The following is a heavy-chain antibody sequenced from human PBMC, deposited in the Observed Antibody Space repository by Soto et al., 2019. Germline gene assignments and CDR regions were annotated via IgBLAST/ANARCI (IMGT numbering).Heavy chain of an antibody. CDR3: AREGVSSRWYNYYGMDV. CDR2: IYYSGST. Sequence: SETLSLTCTVSGGSISSYYWSWIRQPPGRGLEWIGYIYYSGSTNYNPSLKSRVTISVDTSKNQFSLKLSSVTAADTAVYYCAREGVSSRWYNYYGMDVWGQGTTVTVSS. CDR1: GGSISSYY. D-gene: IGHD6-13*01. V-gene: IGHV4-59*01. J-gene: IGHJ6*02.